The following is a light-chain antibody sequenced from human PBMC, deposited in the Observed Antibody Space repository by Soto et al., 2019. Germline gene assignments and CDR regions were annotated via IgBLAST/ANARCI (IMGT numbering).Light chain of an antibody. CDR3: QLAYIVPFT. CDR2: AAS. V-gene: IGKV1D-12*01. CDR1: QGINSW. Sequence: DIQMTQSPSSVSASVGDRVTITCRASQGINSWLAWYQQKPGKAPKLLISAASSLQSGVSSRFSGSGSGTYFTLSISSLQSEDFATYYCQLAYIVPFTFGGGTKVEIK. J-gene: IGKJ4*01.